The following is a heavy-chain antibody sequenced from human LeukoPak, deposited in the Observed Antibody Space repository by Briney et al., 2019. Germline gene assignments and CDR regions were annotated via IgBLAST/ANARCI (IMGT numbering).Heavy chain of an antibody. V-gene: IGHV4-31*03. CDR1: GGSISSGGYY. J-gene: IGHJ4*02. Sequence: KPSETLPLTCTVSGGSISSGGYYWSWIRQHPGKGLEWTGYIYYSGSTYYNPSLKSRVTISVDTSKNQFSLKLSSVTAADTAVYYCARTAHYDSSVDYWGQGTLVTVSS. CDR2: IYYSGST. D-gene: IGHD3-22*01. CDR3: ARTAHYDSSVDY.